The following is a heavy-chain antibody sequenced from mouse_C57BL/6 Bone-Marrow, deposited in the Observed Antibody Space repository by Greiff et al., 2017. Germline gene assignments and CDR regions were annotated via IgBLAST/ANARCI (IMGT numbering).Heavy chain of an antibody. Sequence: EVHLVESGGGLVQPGGSMKLSCAASGFTFSDAWMDWVRQSPEKGLEWVAEIRNKANNHATYYAESVKGRFTISRDDSKSSVYLQMNSLRAEDTGIYYCTHTGGDYFDYWGQGTTLTVSS. CDR3: THTGGDYFDY. J-gene: IGHJ2*01. CDR1: GFTFSDAW. CDR2: IRNKANNHAT. D-gene: IGHD4-1*01. V-gene: IGHV6-6*01.